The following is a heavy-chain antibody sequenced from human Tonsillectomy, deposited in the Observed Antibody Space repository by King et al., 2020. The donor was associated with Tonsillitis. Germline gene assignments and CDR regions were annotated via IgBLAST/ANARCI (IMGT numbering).Heavy chain of an antibody. Sequence: VQLVESGAEMKKLGESLKISCKGSGYSFTNYWIGWVRQMPGKSLEWMGIIHPGDFDARSSPAFQGQVTIPADKSTKTAYLQWSSLKASDTAMYYCASRPSGMDVWGQGTTVTVSS. V-gene: IGHV5-51*01. D-gene: IGHD6-6*01. J-gene: IGHJ6*02. CDR1: GYSFTNYW. CDR2: IHPGDFDA. CDR3: ASRPSGMDV.